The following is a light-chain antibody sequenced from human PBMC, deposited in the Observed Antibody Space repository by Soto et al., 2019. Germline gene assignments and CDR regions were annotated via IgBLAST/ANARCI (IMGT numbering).Light chain of an antibody. CDR3: QQYHKWPSGT. Sequence: EIVMTQSPDTLSVSPGERATLSCRASQSVATNLAWYQQKPGQVPRLLIYGASARATGIPARFSGSGSGTEFTLSISSLQSDDSAIYYCQQYHKWPSGTFGQGKRLEIK. J-gene: IGKJ5*01. V-gene: IGKV3-15*01. CDR2: GAS. CDR1: QSVATN.